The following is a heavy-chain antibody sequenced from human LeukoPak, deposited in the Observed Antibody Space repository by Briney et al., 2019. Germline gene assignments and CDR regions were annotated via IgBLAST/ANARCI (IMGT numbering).Heavy chain of an antibody. CDR2: IYYSGST. D-gene: IGHD1-1*01. CDR3: ARRDRLEPLDV. J-gene: IGHJ6*02. V-gene: IGHV4-59*08. CDR1: GGSISSYY. Sequence: SSETLSLTCTVSGGSISSYYWSWIRQPPGKGLEWIGYIYYSGSTNYNPSLKSRVTISVDTSKNQFSLKLSPVTAADTAVYYCARRDRLEPLDVWGQGTTVTVPS.